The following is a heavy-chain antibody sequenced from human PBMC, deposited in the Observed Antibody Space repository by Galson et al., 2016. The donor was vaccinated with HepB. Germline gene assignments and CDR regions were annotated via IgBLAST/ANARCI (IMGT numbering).Heavy chain of an antibody. D-gene: IGHD2/OR15-2a*01. CDR3: ARYGGYYHRENLYYNGMDV. CDR2: ISDSGNTI. V-gene: IGHV3-11*04. CDR1: GFTFSDFY. Sequence: SLRLSCAASGFTFSDFYMSWIRQTPGKGLEWVSYISDSGNTIYYSDSVKGRFTISRDNAKNSLFLQMNSLRAEDTAVYYCARYGGYYHRENLYYNGMDVWGQGTTVTVSS. J-gene: IGHJ6*02.